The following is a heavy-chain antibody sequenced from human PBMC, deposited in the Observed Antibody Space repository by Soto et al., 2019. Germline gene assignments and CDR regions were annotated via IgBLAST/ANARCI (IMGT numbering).Heavy chain of an antibody. V-gene: IGHV3-21*01. CDR3: AGHLASRYSDSCYKGWHIDH. CDR1: GITFSSYG. J-gene: IGHJ4*02. D-gene: IGHD1-26*01. Sequence: EVQLVESGGGLVKPGGSLRLSCAASGITFSSYGMNWVRQAPGKGLEWVSSISYSTSHIYYADSVKGRFTISRDNAKYTMHLQIDSRRGEDTAMYYCAGHLASRYSDSCYKGWHIDHWGQGTLATVSS. CDR2: ISYSTSHI.